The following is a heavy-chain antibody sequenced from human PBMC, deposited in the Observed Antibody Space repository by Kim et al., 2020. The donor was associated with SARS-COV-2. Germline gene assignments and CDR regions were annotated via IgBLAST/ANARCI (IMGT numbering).Heavy chain of an antibody. D-gene: IGHD5-18*01. V-gene: IGHV4-31*03. J-gene: IGHJ6*02. CDR2: IYYSGST. Sequence: SETLSLTCTVSGGSISSGGYYWSWIRQHPGKGLEWIGYIYYSGSTYYNPSLKSRVTISVDTSKNQFSLKLSSVTAADTAVYYCARDGGYSYGYGFDRIRRSGNTGMDVWGQGTTVTVSS. CDR1: GGSISSGGYY. CDR3: ARDGGYSYGYGFDRIRRSGNTGMDV.